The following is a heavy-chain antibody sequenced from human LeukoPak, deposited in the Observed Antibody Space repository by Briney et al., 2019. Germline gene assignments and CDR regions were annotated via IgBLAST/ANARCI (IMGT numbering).Heavy chain of an antibody. V-gene: IGHV3-21*01. CDR3: ARDWERWELLSPPDY. CDR1: GFTFSSYS. Sequence: PGGSLRLSCAASGFTFSSYSMNWVRQAPGKGLEWVSSISSSSSYIYYADSVKGRFTISRDNAKNSLYLQMNSLRAEDTAVYYCARDWERWELLSPPDYWGQGTLVTVSS. CDR2: ISSSSSYI. D-gene: IGHD1-26*01. J-gene: IGHJ4*02.